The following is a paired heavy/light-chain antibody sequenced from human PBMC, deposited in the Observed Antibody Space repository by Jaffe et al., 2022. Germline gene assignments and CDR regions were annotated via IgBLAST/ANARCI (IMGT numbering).Light chain of an antibody. V-gene: IGKV3D-15*03. CDR1: QSVSSN. CDR3: QQYNNWPRT. J-gene: IGKJ2*01. CDR2: GAS. Sequence: EIVMTQSPATLSVSPGERATLSCRASQSVSSNLAWYQQKPGQAPRLLIYGASIRATGIPARFSGSGSGTEFTLTISILQSEDFAVYYCQQYNNWPRTFGQGTKLEIK.
Heavy chain of an antibody. CDR2: ISSSSSTI. CDR3: ARDPYYDYGDYGGRFLGAFDI. CDR1: GFTFSSYS. Sequence: EVQLVESGGGLVQPGGSLRLSCAASGFTFSSYSMNWVRQAPGKGLEWVSYISSSSSTIYYADSVKGRFTISRDNAKNSLYLQMNSLRAEDTAVYYCARDPYYDYGDYGGRFLGAFDIWGQGTMVTVSS. V-gene: IGHV3-48*01. J-gene: IGHJ3*02. D-gene: IGHD4-17*01.